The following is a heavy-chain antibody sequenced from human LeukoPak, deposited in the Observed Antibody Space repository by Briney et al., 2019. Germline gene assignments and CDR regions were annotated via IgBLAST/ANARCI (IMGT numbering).Heavy chain of an antibody. J-gene: IGHJ3*02. V-gene: IGHV5-51*01. CDR1: GYSFTSYW. Sequence: GESLNISCKGSGYSFTSYWIGWVRQMPGKGLEWMGMIYPGDSDPRYSPSFRGQVTFSADKSISTAHLHWSSLKASDTAMYYCATRGGGQMVRGIPDAFDIWGQGTMVTVSS. CDR2: IYPGDSDP. CDR3: ATRGGGQMVRGIPDAFDI. D-gene: IGHD3-10*01.